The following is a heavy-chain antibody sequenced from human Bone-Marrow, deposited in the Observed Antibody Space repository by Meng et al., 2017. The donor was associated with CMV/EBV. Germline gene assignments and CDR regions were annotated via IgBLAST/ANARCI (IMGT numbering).Heavy chain of an antibody. CDR3: ARDPVVSGDYYFDY. J-gene: IGHJ4*02. CDR2: IKQDGTEK. Sequence: GESLKISCAASGFTFSSYWMSWVRQAPGKGLEWVANIKQDGTEKYYVDSVKGRFTIYRDNTKNSLYLQMNSLRAEDTAVYYCARDPVVSGDYYFDYWGQGKLVTVSS. V-gene: IGHV3-7*01. D-gene: IGHD2-15*01. CDR1: GFTFSSYW.